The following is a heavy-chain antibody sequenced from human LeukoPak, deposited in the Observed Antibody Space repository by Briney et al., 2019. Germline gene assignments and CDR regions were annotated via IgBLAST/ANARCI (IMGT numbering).Heavy chain of an antibody. CDR3: ARRVDSYGYEENWFDP. CDR2: IYTSGST. V-gene: IGHV4-4*09. D-gene: IGHD5-18*01. Sequence: PSETLSLTCTVSGGSISSYYWSWIRQPPGKGLEWIGYIYTSGSTNYNPSLKSRVTISVDTSKNQFSLKLSSVTAADTAVYYCARRVDSYGYEENWFDPWGQGTLVTVSS. J-gene: IGHJ5*02. CDR1: GGSISSYY.